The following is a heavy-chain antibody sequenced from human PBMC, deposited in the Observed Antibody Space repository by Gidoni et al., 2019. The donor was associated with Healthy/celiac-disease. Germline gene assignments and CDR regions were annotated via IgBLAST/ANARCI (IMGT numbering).Heavy chain of an antibody. CDR1: GFTFGAYA. V-gene: IGHV3-49*03. CDR3: TRLRGAERIYFDY. CDR2: NRRKAYGGTT. J-gene: IGHJ4*02. D-gene: IGHD3-10*01. Sequence: EVQLVESGGGLVQPGRSLRLSCTASGFTFGAYAMSWFRQAPGKGLEWLGCNRRKAYGGTTEYAASLKGRITISRDDSKSIAYLQMNSLKTEDTAVYYCTRLRGAERIYFDYWGQGTLVTVSS.